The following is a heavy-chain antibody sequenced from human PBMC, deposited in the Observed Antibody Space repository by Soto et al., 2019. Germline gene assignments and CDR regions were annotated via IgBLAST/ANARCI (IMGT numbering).Heavy chain of an antibody. V-gene: IGHV1-46*01. Sequence: ASVKVSCKASGYLFTAYSMHWVRLAPGQGLEWMGVVNPSGGSTKYAQNFQGRVTMTRDTSTTTIYMELSSLRSDDTAIYYCARDSVRYCRDGVCYQGYYYFAMDVWGQGTTVTVSS. D-gene: IGHD2-8*01. CDR3: ARDSVRYCRDGVCYQGYYYFAMDV. J-gene: IGHJ6*02. CDR1: GYLFTAYS. CDR2: VNPSGGST.